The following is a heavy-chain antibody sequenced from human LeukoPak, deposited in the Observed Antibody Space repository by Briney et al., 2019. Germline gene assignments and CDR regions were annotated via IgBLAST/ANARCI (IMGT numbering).Heavy chain of an antibody. D-gene: IGHD3-10*01. V-gene: IGHV4-59*08. J-gene: IGHJ4*02. CDR1: GGSISSYY. Sequence: PSETLSLTCTVSGGSISSYYWSWIRQPPGKGLEWIGYIYYSGSTNYNPSLKSRVTISVDTSKNQFSLKLSSVTAADTAVYYCASITMVRGVITVFDYWGQGTLVTVSS. CDR3: ASITMVRGVITVFDY. CDR2: IYYSGST.